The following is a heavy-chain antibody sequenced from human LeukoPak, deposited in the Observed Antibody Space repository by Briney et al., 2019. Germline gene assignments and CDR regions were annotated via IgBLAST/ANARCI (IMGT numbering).Heavy chain of an antibody. J-gene: IGHJ6*02. D-gene: IGHD6-6*01. CDR2: ISSSSSYI. Sequence: GGSLRLSCAASGFTFSSYGMHWVRQAPGKGLEWVSSISSSSSYIYYADSVKGRFTISRDNAKNSLYLQMNSLRAEDTAVYYCARDQLPGYYYGMDVWGQGTTVTVSS. V-gene: IGHV3-21*01. CDR1: GFTFSSYG. CDR3: ARDQLPGYYYGMDV.